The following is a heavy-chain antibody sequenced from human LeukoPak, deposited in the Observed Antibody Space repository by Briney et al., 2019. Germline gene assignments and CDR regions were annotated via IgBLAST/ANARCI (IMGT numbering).Heavy chain of an antibody. Sequence: GGSLRLSCAASGFTVSINYMSWVRQAPGKGLEWVSVIYSGGSTYYADSVKGRFTISRDNSKNTLYLQMNSLRAEDTAVYYCASYYYDSSGPRIRQAFDIWGQGTMVTVSS. J-gene: IGHJ3*02. CDR1: GFTVSINY. CDR3: ASYYYDSSGPRIRQAFDI. CDR2: IYSGGST. V-gene: IGHV3-53*01. D-gene: IGHD3-22*01.